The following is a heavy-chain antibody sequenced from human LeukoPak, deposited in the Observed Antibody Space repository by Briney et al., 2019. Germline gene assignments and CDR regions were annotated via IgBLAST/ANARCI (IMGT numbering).Heavy chain of an antibody. CDR1: GYTFTNYL. Sequence: ASVKVSCKASGYTFTNYLIHWVRQAPGQGREWVGIINPSGGRPTYTQKFQGRVTMTRDTSTGTVYMDLSSLKSEDTAVYYCARGLGSSGYYEYWGQGTLVTVSS. D-gene: IGHD3-22*01. V-gene: IGHV1-46*01. CDR3: ARGLGSSGYYEY. CDR2: INPSGGRP. J-gene: IGHJ4*02.